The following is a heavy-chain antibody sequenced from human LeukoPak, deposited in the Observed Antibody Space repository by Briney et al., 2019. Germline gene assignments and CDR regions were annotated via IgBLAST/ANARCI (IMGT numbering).Heavy chain of an antibody. J-gene: IGHJ6*03. CDR1: GGSISSYY. CDR2: IYYSGST. V-gene: IGHV4-59*01. D-gene: IGHD4-17*01. Sequence: SETLSLTCTVSGGSISSYYWSWIRQPPGKGLEWIGYIYYSGSTNYNPSLKSRVTISVDTSKNQFSLKLSSVTAADTAVYYCARVLRPYYYYYMDVWGKGTTVTISS. CDR3: ARVLRPYYYYYMDV.